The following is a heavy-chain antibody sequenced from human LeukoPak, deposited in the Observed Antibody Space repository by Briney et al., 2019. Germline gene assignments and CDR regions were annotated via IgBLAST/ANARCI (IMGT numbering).Heavy chain of an antibody. V-gene: IGHV4-34*01. CDR1: GESFGGYY. CDR2: INHSGST. Sequence: SETLSLTCAVYGESFGGYYWNWIRQPPGKGLEWIGEINHSGSTSYNPSLKSRVTISEDTSKNQFSLNLNSVTAADTAIYYCARAYSPVWNGSHSLFDPWGQGTLVTVSS. J-gene: IGHJ5*02. CDR3: ARAYSPVWNGSHSLFDP. D-gene: IGHD1-26*01.